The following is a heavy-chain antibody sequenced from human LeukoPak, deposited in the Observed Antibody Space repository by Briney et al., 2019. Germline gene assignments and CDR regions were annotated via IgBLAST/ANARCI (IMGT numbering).Heavy chain of an antibody. D-gene: IGHD1-26*01. J-gene: IGHJ4*02. CDR1: GFTFDDHG. CDR2: ITWNGGST. Sequence: RPGGSLRLSCAASGFTFDDHGMNWVRQAPGKGLEWASGITWNGGSTGYADSVKGRFTISRDNAKNSLYLQMSSLRAEDTALYYCARDRSYGAFASWGQGTLVTVSS. CDR3: ARDRSYGAFAS. V-gene: IGHV3-20*04.